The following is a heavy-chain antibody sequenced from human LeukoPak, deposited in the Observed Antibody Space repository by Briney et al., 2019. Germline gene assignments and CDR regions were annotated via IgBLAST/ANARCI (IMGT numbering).Heavy chain of an antibody. V-gene: IGHV3-23*01. CDR3: AKSQSSGRRAFDI. J-gene: IGHJ3*02. CDR1: GFTFTSHA. CDR2: ISGSGGGT. Sequence: GGSLRLSCAASGFTFTSHALEWVSVISGSGGGTYYADSVKGRFTISRDNSKNTLYLQMNSLRAEDTAVYYCAKSQSSGRRAFDIWGQGTMVTVSS. D-gene: IGHD3-10*01.